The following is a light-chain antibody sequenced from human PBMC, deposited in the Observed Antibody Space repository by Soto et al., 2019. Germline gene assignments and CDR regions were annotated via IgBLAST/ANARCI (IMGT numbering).Light chain of an antibody. CDR3: QQYDSSPRT. J-gene: IGKJ1*01. Sequence: IVWTHSPGTLSLSPGEIATLSFRASQSFTSRSLAWYQQKPGLAPRLLISGTSNRAAGIPDRFSGSGSGTDFPLTISRLEPEGFAVYYCQQYDSSPRTFGQGPKVDIK. CDR2: GTS. CDR1: QSFTSRS. V-gene: IGKV3-20*01.